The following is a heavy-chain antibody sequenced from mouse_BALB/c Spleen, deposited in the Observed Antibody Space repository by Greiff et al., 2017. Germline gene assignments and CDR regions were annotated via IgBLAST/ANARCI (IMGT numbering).Heavy chain of an antibody. V-gene: IGHV5-4*02. Sequence: EVQLVESGGGLVKPGGSLKLSCAASGFTFSDYYMYWVRQTPEKRLEWVATISDGGSYTYYPDSVKGRFTISRDNAKNNLYLQMSSLKSEDTAMYYCARADYDYDVGAMDYWGQGTSVTVSS. CDR3: ARADYDYDVGAMDY. D-gene: IGHD2-4*01. CDR2: ISDGGSYT. J-gene: IGHJ4*01. CDR1: GFTFSDYY.